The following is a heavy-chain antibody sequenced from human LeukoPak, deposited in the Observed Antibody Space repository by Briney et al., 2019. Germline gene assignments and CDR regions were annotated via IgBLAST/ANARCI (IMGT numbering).Heavy chain of an antibody. J-gene: IGHJ4*02. V-gene: IGHV3-64*01. Sequence: GGSLRLSCTASGFTFNSYAMHWVRQAPGKGLEHVSVITSDAYSTSYGNSVKGRFTISRDNSKSTLYLQMGGLRSEDMAVYFCARGGRRLVPAPIDNWGQGSLVIVYS. CDR1: GFTFNSYA. CDR3: ARGGRRLVPAPIDN. CDR2: ITSDAYST. D-gene: IGHD2-2*02.